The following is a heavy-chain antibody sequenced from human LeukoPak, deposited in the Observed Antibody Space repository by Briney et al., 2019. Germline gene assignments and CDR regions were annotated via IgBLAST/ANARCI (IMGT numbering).Heavy chain of an antibody. D-gene: IGHD3-10*01. CDR3: GRDSDYPDY. CDR2: IWYDGSNK. CDR1: GFTFSSYG. Sequence: QPGRSLRLSCAASGFTFSSYGMHWVRQAPGKGLEGVAVIWYDGSNKYYADSVKGRFTIYRDNSKNTLYPQLNSLRAEDTAVYYCGRDSDYPDYWGEGTLVSVSS. V-gene: IGHV3-33*01. J-gene: IGHJ4*02.